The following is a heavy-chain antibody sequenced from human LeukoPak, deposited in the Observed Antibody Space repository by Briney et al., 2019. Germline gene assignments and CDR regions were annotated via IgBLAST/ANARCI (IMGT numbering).Heavy chain of an antibody. CDR1: GFTFSTYE. D-gene: IGHD1-14*01. CDR3: ARRSGTTFFDH. CDR2: ITNIDNTI. Sequence: GGSLRLSCAASGFTFSTYEMNWVRQAPGKGLEWVSYITNIDNTIHYADSVRGRFTISRDNTKNSLYLQMNSLRAEDTAVYYCARRSGTTFFDHWGQGTVVTVSS. V-gene: IGHV3-48*03. J-gene: IGHJ4*02.